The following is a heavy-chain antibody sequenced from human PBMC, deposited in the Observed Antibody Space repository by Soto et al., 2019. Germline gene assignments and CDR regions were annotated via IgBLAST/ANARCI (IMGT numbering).Heavy chain of an antibody. D-gene: IGHD4-17*01. V-gene: IGHV4-59*01. J-gene: IGHJ4*02. Sequence: SETLSLTCTVSGGSISSYYWSWIRQPPGKGLEWIGYIYYSGSTNYNPSLKSRVTISVDTSKNQFSLKLSSVTSADTAVYYCARRYGASFDYWGQGTLVTVSS. CDR2: IYYSGST. CDR1: GGSISSYY. CDR3: ARRYGASFDY.